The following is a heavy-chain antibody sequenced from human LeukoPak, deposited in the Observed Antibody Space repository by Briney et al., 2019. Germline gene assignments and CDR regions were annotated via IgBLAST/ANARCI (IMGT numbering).Heavy chain of an antibody. V-gene: IGHV3-23*01. Sequence: PGGSLRLSCAASGFTFDDYAMSWVRQAPGKGLEWVSVIGGGPGNTYYTDSVKGRFTISRDNSKNTLYLHLNSLRAEDTAVYYCVRAIDYWGQGTLVTVSS. CDR1: GFTFDDYA. CDR2: IGGGPGNT. CDR3: VRAIDY. J-gene: IGHJ4*02.